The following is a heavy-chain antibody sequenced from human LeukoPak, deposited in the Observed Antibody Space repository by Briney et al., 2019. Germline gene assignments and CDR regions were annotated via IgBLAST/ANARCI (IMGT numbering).Heavy chain of an antibody. Sequence: PGGSLRLSCAASGFTFSSYAMSWVRQAPGKGLEWVSAISGSGGSTYYADSVKGRFTISRDNSKNTLYLQMNSLRAEDTAVYYCAKDQGLIGYYSYYYYYGMDVWGQGTTVTVSS. CDR2: ISGSGGST. CDR3: AKDQGLIGYYSYYYYYGMDV. J-gene: IGHJ6*02. CDR1: GFTFSSYA. V-gene: IGHV3-23*01. D-gene: IGHD3-3*01.